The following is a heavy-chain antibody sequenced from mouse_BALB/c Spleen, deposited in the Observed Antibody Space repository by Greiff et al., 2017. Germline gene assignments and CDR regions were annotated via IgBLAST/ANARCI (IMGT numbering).Heavy chain of an antibody. J-gene: IGHJ2*01. D-gene: IGHD2-2*01. CDR1: GYSITSDYA. CDR3: ARYGYDVGY. Sequence: EVQRVESGPGLVKPSQSLSLTCTVTGYSITSDYAWNWIRQFPGNKLEWMGYISYSGSTSYNPSLKSRISITRDTSKNQFFLQLNSVTTEDTATYYCARYGYDVGYWGQGTTLTVSS. CDR2: ISYSGST. V-gene: IGHV3-2*02.